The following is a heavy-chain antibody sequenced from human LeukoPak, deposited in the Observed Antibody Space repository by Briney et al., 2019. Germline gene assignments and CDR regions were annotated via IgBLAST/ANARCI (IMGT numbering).Heavy chain of an antibody. Sequence: PGGSLRLSCAASGFTFSTYAMNWVRQAPGKGLEWVSAISGSATGSVTTYYTDSVKGRFTISRDNSKNTLYLQMNSLRAEDTAVYYCARRAGAYSYPYDYWGQGTLVTVSS. J-gene: IGHJ4*02. D-gene: IGHD4/OR15-4a*01. V-gene: IGHV3-23*01. CDR1: GFTFSTYA. CDR2: ISGSATGSVTT. CDR3: ARRAGAYSYPYDY.